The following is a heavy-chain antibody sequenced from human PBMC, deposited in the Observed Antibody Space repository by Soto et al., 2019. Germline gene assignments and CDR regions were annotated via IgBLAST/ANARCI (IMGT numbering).Heavy chain of an antibody. J-gene: IGHJ6*02. V-gene: IGHV1-69*06. Sequence: ASVKVSCKTSGGTFSSYAINWVRQAPGQGLEWMGGIVPLFRTTNYAQKFQGRVTITADTSTYTVYMELSELRSGDTAVYYCARGGYSTTWSNLWAPCGLDVWGQGTTVTVSS. CDR2: IVPLFRTT. CDR3: ARGGYSTTWSNLWAPCGLDV. D-gene: IGHD2-2*01. CDR1: GGTFSSYA.